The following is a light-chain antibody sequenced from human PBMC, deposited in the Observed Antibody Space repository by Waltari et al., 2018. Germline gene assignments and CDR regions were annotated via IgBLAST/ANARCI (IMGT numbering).Light chain of an antibody. CDR3: QTWGTGFQV. Sequence: QLVLTQSPSASASLGASVKLTCTLSSGHSSYAIAWHQQQPEKGPRYLMKLNSDGSHKKGDGIPDRFSGSSAGTERFLTISSLQSEDKGDYYCQTWGTGFQVFGTGTKVTVL. V-gene: IGLV4-69*01. CDR1: SGHSSYA. CDR2: LNSDGSH. J-gene: IGLJ1*01.